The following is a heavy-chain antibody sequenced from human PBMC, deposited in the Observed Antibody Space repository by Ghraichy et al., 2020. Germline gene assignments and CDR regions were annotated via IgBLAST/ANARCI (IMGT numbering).Heavy chain of an antibody. CDR1: GFTFSRHW. CDR2: IKPDGSEK. D-gene: IGHD2-8*01. Sequence: LSLTCAASGFTFSRHWMSWVRQAPGKGLEWVAIIKPDGSEKYYVDSVKGRFTISRDNAKNSLYLQMNSLRAEDTAVYYCARGGSWSAGDYWGQGTLVTVSS. V-gene: IGHV3-7*03. CDR3: ARGGSWSAGDY. J-gene: IGHJ4*02.